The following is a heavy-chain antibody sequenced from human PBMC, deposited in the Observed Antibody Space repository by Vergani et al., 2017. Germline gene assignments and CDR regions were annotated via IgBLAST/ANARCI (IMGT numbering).Heavy chain of an antibody. CDR2: IKSKTDGGTT. V-gene: IGHV3-15*01. CDR3: TTDRRGXCSGGSCRAGSVYGMDV. D-gene: IGHD2-15*01. J-gene: IGHJ6*02. CDR1: GFTFSNAW. Sequence: EVQLVESGGGLVKPGGSLRLSCAASGFTFSNAWMSWVRQAPGKGLEWVGRIKSKTDGGTTDYAAPVKGRFTISRDDSKNTLYLQMNSLKTEDTAVYYCTTDRRGXCSGGSCRAGSVYGMDVWGQGTTVTVSS.